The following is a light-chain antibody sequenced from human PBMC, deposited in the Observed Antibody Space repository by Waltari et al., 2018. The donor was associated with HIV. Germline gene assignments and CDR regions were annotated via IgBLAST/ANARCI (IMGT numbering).Light chain of an antibody. V-gene: IGLV1-44*01. J-gene: IGLJ2*01. CDR3: ASWEDSLHGPV. CDR1: SSNLGNHP. CDR2: GNN. Sequence: QSVLTQPPSASGTPGQRVTLPCSGSSSNLGNHPVECYHQLPGTAPQRPIYGNNLRPSGVPDRIPGSKSGTSASLAIGGLQSDDEADYYCASWEDSLHGPVFGGGTKLTVL.